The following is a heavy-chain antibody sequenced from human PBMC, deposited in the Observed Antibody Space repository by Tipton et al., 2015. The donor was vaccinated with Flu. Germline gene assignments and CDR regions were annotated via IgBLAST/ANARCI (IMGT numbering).Heavy chain of an antibody. CDR1: GGSVSSGSYY. Sequence: LRLSCTVSGGSVSSGSYYWSWIRQPPGKGLEWIGYIYYSGSTNYNPSLKSRVTISVDTSKNQFSLKLSSVTAADTAVYYCARDQVSPHLTYGMDVWGHGTTVTVSS. CDR2: IYYSGST. V-gene: IGHV4-61*01. D-gene: IGHD2-21*01. J-gene: IGHJ6*02. CDR3: ARDQVSPHLTYGMDV.